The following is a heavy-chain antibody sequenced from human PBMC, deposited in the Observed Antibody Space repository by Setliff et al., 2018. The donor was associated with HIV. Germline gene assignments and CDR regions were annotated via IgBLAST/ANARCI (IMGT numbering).Heavy chain of an antibody. D-gene: IGHD5-18*01. V-gene: IGHV4-4*08. CDR2: IYKSGSA. CDR3: GRLSDTAMASFDS. Sequence: SETLSLTCRVSGGSISSYHWSWVRQPPGKGLEWIGHIYKSGSANYSPSLKGRVTISADTSRNQFSLKLTSVTAADTAIYYCGRLSDTAMASFDSWGQGTLVTVSS. J-gene: IGHJ4*02. CDR1: GGSISSYH.